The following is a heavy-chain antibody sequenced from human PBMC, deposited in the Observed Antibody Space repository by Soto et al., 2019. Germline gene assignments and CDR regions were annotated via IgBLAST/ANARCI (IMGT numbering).Heavy chain of an antibody. CDR1: GFKFNNYG. CDR2: IWNDGNGY. CDR3: ARRQISPPTRGAASARGGMDV. V-gene: IGHV3-33*01. Sequence: QVQLVESGGGVVQPGRSLRLSCAASGFKFNNYGMHWVRQAPGKGLEWVAVIWNDGNGYYYANSVKGRFTISRDNSKNTQYLQMSSLRAEDTAVYYCARRQISPPTRGAASARGGMDVWGQGTTVTVSS. J-gene: IGHJ6*02. D-gene: IGHD6-13*01.